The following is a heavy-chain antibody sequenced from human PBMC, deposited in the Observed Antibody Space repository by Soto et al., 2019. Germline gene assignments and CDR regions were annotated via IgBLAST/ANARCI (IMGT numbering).Heavy chain of an antibody. CDR2: IWYDGSNK. Sequence: QVQLVESGGGVVQPGRSLRLSCAASGFTFSSYGMHWVRQAPGKGLEWVAVIWYDGSNKYYADSVKGRFTISRDNSKNTLYLQMNSLRAEDTAVYYWARALGVYDPFYFDYWGQGTLVTVSS. V-gene: IGHV3-33*01. CDR1: GFTFSSYG. J-gene: IGHJ4*02. CDR3: ARALGVYDPFYFDY. D-gene: IGHD5-12*01.